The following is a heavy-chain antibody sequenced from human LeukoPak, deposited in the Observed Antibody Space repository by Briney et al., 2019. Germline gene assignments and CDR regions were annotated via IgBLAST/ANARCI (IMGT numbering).Heavy chain of an antibody. D-gene: IGHD3-10*01. CDR3: ARSITMVRGVIIGYDY. J-gene: IGHJ4*02. CDR2: MNPNSGGT. V-gene: IGHV1-2*06. Sequence: ASVKVSCKASGYTFSGYYMHWVRQAPGQGLEWMGRMNPNSGGTNYAQKFQGRVTMTRDTSISTAYMELSRLRSDDTAVYYCARSITMVRGVIIGYDYWGQGTLVTVSS. CDR1: GYTFSGYY.